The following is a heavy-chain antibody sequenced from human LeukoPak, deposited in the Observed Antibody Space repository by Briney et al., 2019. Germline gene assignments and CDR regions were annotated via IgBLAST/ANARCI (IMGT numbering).Heavy chain of an antibody. Sequence: PGGSLRLSCAASGFTVSSNYMSWVRQAPGKGLEWVSVINSGGGTHYADSVKGRFTISRDTSKNTLYVQMNSLRAEDTAVYYCARDWRFGPGGHYYGMDVWGQGTTVTVSS. CDR3: ARDWRFGPGGHYYGMDV. CDR2: INSGGGT. J-gene: IGHJ6*02. CDR1: GFTVSSNY. D-gene: IGHD3-10*01. V-gene: IGHV3-53*01.